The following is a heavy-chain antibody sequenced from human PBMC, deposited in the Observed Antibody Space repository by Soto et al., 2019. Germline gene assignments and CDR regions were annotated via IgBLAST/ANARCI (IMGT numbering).Heavy chain of an antibody. CDR2: INRGGGP. CDR3: ARADGPLPVTLLGF. CDR1: GSTFNNYS. J-gene: IGHJ4*02. D-gene: IGHD5-18*01. Sequence: VRLLESGGGLVQPGGSLTLSCATSGSTFNNYSMSWVRQAPGKGLEWVSSINRGGGPYYADSVKGRFTISRDNSKNMLYLRMNSLRADDTAVYFCARADGPLPVTLLGFWGQGTLVTVSS. V-gene: IGHV3-23*01.